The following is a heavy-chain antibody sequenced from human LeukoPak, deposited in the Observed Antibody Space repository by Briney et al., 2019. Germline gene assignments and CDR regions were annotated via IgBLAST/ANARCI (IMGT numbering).Heavy chain of an antibody. CDR3: ARSGFWSGYYALDY. Sequence: ASETLSLTCAVYGASFSGYYWSWIRQPPGKGLEWIGEINHSGSTNYNPSLKSRVTISVDTSKNQFSLKLSSVTAADTAVYYCARSGFWSGYYALDYWGQGTLVTVSS. CDR1: GASFSGYY. D-gene: IGHD3-3*01. J-gene: IGHJ4*02. CDR2: INHSGST. V-gene: IGHV4-34*01.